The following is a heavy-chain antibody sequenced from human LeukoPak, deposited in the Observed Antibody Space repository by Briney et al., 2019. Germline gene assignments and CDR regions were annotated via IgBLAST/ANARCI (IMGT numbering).Heavy chain of an antibody. J-gene: IGHJ4*02. CDR3: AKELGNIAARRPETAY. CDR1: GFTFSSYA. V-gene: IGHV3-23*01. D-gene: IGHD6-6*01. CDR2: ISGSAGST. Sequence: GVSLRLSCAASGFTFSSYAMSWVRQAPGKGLEWVSAISGSAGSTYYADSVKGRFTISRDNSKNTLYLQMNSLRAEDTAVYYCAKELGNIAARRPETAYWGQGTLVTVSS.